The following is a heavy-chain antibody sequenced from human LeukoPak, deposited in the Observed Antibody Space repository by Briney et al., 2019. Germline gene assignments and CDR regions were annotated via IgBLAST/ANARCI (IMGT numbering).Heavy chain of an antibody. V-gene: IGHV4-59*12. CDR3: AAGGSSSYNWFDP. Sequence: SETLSLTCTVSGGSISSSYYWSWIRQPPGKGLEWIGYIYYSGSTNYNPSLKSRVTISVDTSKNQFSLKLSSVTAADTAVYYCAAGGSSSYNWFDPWGQGTLVTVSS. D-gene: IGHD6-13*01. CDR1: GGSISSSYY. CDR2: IYYSGST. J-gene: IGHJ5*02.